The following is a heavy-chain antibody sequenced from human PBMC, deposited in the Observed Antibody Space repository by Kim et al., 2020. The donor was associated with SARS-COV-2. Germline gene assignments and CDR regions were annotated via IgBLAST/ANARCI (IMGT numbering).Heavy chain of an antibody. Sequence: GGSLRLSCAASGFTFSSYAMSWVRQAPGKGLEWVSAISGSGGSTYYADSVKGRFTISRDNSNNTLYLQMNSLRAEDTAVYYCAKSPPCTSCYFSMSAFDIWGQGTMVTVSS. CDR3: AKSPPCTSCYFSMSAFDI. CDR2: ISGSGGST. J-gene: IGHJ3*02. D-gene: IGHD2-2*01. V-gene: IGHV3-23*01. CDR1: GFTFSSYA.